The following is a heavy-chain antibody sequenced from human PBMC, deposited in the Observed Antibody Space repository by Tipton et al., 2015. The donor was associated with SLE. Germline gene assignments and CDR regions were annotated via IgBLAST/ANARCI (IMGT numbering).Heavy chain of an antibody. Sequence: SLRLSCSASGFAFSSYWMHWVRQAPGKGLVWISRINSDGSITKYADSVKGRFTISRDNIKKMLYLQMNSLGAEDTAMYYCVRDPYGLHWSCDIWGQGTIVTVSS. CDR3: VRDPYGLHWSCDI. D-gene: IGHD2-8*02. V-gene: IGHV3-74*01. CDR1: GFAFSSYW. CDR2: INSDGSIT. J-gene: IGHJ3*02.